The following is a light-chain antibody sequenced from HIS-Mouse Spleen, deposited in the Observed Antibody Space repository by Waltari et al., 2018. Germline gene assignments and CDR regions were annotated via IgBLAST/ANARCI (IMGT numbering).Light chain of an antibody. J-gene: IGLJ2*01. V-gene: IGLV2-14*03. CDR1: SSDVGGYNY. Sequence: PGQSITISCTGTSSDVGGYNYVSWYQQHPGQAPKLMIYDVSNRPSGVSNRFSGSKSGNTASLTISGLQAEDEADYYCSSYTSSSTLEVVFGGGTKLTVL. CDR3: SSYTSSSTLEVV. CDR2: DVS.